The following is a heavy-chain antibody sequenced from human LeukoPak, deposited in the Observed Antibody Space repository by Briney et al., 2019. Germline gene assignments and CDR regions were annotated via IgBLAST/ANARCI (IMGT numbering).Heavy chain of an antibody. CDR1: GYKFTTYW. Sequence: GESLKISCKGSGYKFTTYWIGWVRQMPGKGLEWMGIIYPGDSETRYSPSFQGQVTISVDKSINTAYLQWSSLKASDTAIYYCARFQLTLNWFDPWGQGTLVTVSS. J-gene: IGHJ5*02. CDR3: ARFQLTLNWFDP. CDR2: IYPGDSET. D-gene: IGHD1-1*01. V-gene: IGHV5-51*01.